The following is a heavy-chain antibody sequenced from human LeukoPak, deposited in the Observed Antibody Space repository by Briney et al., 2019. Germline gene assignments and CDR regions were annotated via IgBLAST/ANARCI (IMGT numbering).Heavy chain of an antibody. CDR1: GFTFSSYA. V-gene: IGHV3-66*01. D-gene: IGHD5-12*01. J-gene: IGHJ5*02. Sequence: GGSLRLSCAASGFTFSSYAMSWVRQAPGKGLEWVSIIYSGGTIYYADFVKGRFTISRDYSNNTLYLQMKTLRAEDTAAYYCARTRGLTRLLMAGAIDLWGQGTLVTVSS. CDR2: IYSGGTI. CDR3: ARTRGLTRLLMAGAIDL.